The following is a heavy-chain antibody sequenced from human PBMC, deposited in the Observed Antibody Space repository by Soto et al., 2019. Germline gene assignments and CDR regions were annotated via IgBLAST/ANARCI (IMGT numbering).Heavy chain of an antibody. CDR1: GFTFSSYA. D-gene: IGHD3-10*01. J-gene: IGHJ3*02. CDR2: ISGSGGST. V-gene: IGHV3-23*01. Sequence: GGSLRLSSAVSGFTFSSYAMSWVRQAPGKGLEWVSAISGSGGSTYYADSVKGRFTISRDNSKNTLYLQMNSLRAEDTAVYYCAKDMVRGVIELLTAFDIWGQGTMVTVSS. CDR3: AKDMVRGVIELLTAFDI.